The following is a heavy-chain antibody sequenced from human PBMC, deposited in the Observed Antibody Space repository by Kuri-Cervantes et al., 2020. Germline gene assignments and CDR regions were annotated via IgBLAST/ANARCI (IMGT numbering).Heavy chain of an antibody. CDR1: GYSISSGYY. V-gene: IGHV4-38-2*01. Sequence: SETLSLTCAVSGYSISSGYYWGWIRQPPGKGLEWIGSIYHSGSTYYNPSLKSRVTISVDTSKNQFSLKLSSVTAADTAIYYCARAVSSAFDPWGQGTLVTVSS. CDR3: ARAVSSAFDP. J-gene: IGHJ5*02. CDR2: IYHSGST.